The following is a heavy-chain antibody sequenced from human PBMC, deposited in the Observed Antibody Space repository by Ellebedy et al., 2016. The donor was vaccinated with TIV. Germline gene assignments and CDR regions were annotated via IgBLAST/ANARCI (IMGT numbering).Heavy chain of an antibody. V-gene: IGHV3-23*01. D-gene: IGHD5-24*01. CDR3: AKDRLSEVEMATLYRGWQNWFDP. CDR1: GFTFSSYA. J-gene: IGHJ5*02. CDR2: ISGSGGST. Sequence: GESLKISCAASGFTFSSYAMSWVRQAPGKGLEWVSAISGSGGSTYYADSVKGRFTISRDNSKNTLYLQMNSLRAEDTAVYYCAKDRLSEVEMATLYRGWQNWFDPWGQGTLVTVSS.